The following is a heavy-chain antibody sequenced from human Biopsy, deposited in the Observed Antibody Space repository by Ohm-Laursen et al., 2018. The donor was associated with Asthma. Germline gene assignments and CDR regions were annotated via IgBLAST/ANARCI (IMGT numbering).Heavy chain of an antibody. CDR1: GFTFSSYA. CDR2: IKHDGSEK. V-gene: IGHV3-7*01. J-gene: IGHJ4*02. CDR3: ASQSSGPDFWSGYYYFDY. Sequence: SLRLSCAASGFTFSSYAMSWVRQAPGKGLEWVANIKHDGSEKNHVDSLKGRFTISRDNSKNTLYLQMNSLRAEDTAVYYCASQSSGPDFWSGYYYFDYWGQGTLVTVSS. D-gene: IGHD3-3*01.